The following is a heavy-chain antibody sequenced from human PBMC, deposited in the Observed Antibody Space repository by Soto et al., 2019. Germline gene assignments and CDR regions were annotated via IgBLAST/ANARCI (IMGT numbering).Heavy chain of an antibody. Sequence: QITLKESGPTLVKPTQTLTLTCTFSGFSLTTTGVGVGWIRQPPGKALECLALIYSDNDKRYSPSLKTRLTITRDTSIHLAVLTTTNRDPADTGTYDCAHGLCDNSCYWEVGYFDFWGHGALVTVSS. CDR1: GFSLTTTGVG. D-gene: IGHD2-15*01. J-gene: IGHJ4*01. CDR3: AHGLCDNSCYWEVGYFDF. V-gene: IGHV2-5*02. CDR2: IYSDNDK.